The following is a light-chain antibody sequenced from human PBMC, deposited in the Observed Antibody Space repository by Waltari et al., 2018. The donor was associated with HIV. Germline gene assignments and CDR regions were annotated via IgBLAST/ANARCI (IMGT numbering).Light chain of an antibody. CDR2: EVN. V-gene: IGLV2-8*01. J-gene: IGLJ2*01. CDR3: SSYAGSAVV. CDR1: SSDVGAYNY. Sequence: QSALTQPPSASGSRGQSVTISCTGTSSDVGAYNYVSWYQQYPGMAPKLIIYEVNKRPPGVPDRFSGSKSGNTASLTVSGLQAEDEADFYCSSYAGSAVVFGGGTKLTVL.